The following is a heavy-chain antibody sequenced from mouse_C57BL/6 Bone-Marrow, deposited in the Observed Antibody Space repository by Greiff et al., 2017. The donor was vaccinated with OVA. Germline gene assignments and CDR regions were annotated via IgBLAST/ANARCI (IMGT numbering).Heavy chain of an antibody. CDR3: TYFDY. Sequence: DVKLQESGGGLVQPGGSMKLSCVASGFTFSNYWMNWVRQSPEKGLEWVAQIRLKSDNYATHYAESVKGRFTISRDDSKSSVYLQMNNLRAEDTGIYYCTYFDYWGKGTTLTVSS. V-gene: IGHV6-3*01. CDR2: IRLKSDNYAT. CDR1: GFTFSNYW. J-gene: IGHJ2*01.